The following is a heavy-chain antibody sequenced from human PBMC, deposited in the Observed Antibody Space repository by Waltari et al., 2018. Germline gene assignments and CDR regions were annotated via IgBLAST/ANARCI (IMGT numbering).Heavy chain of an antibody. D-gene: IGHD2-21*02. V-gene: IGHV3-53*01. CDR1: GVTVSNNY. Sequence: EVQLVESGGGLIQPGGFLRLSCVASGVTVSNNYMTWLRQAPGKGLELVSLIYSGGTTYYADSVRGRFTISRDGSKNTVYLQMNSLRAEDTAVYFCARNQVETALGYWGQGTLVTVSS. CDR2: IYSGGTT. J-gene: IGHJ4*02. CDR3: ARNQVETALGY.